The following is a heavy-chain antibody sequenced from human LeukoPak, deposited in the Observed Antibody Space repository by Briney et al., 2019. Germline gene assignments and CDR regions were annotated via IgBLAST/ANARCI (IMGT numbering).Heavy chain of an antibody. CDR3: ARDLTAMAYFDY. CDR2: ISSSSSYI. V-gene: IGHV3-21*01. Sequence: SGGSLRLSCAASGFTFSSYGMNWVRQAPGKGLEWVSSISSSSSYIYYADSVKGRFTISRDNAKNSLYLQMNNLRAEDTAVYYCARDLTAMAYFDYWGQGTLVTVS. D-gene: IGHD5-18*01. J-gene: IGHJ4*02. CDR1: GFTFSSYG.